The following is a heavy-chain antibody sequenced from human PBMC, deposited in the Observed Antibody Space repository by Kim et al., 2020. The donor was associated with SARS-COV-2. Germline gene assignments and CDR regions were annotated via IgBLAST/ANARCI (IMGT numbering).Heavy chain of an antibody. D-gene: IGHD1-26*01. CDR3: ASTVGASGY. V-gene: IGHV3-74*01. Sequence: SSTSHADSVKGRFTISRHNAKNTLYLQMNSRRAEDTAVYYCASTVGASGYWGQGTLVTVSS. J-gene: IGHJ4*02. CDR2: SST.